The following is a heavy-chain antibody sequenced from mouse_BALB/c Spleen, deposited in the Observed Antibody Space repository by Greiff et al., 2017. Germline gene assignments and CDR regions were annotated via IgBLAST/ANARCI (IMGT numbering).Heavy chain of an antibody. CDR1: GYTFTSYW. Sequence: QVQLLQSGADLAKPGASVKMSCKASGYTFTSYWMHWVKQRPGQGLEWIGYINPSTGYTEYKQKFKDKGTLTADKSSSTAYMQLSSLTSEDSAVYYCARSRRYGGAWFAYWGQGTLVTVSA. CDR3: ARSRRYGGAWFAY. V-gene: IGHV1-7*01. CDR2: INPSTGYT. J-gene: IGHJ3*01. D-gene: IGHD2-14*01.